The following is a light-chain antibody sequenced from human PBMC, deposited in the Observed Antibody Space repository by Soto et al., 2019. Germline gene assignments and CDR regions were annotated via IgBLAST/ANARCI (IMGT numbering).Light chain of an antibody. CDR3: AAWDDSQNGVL. J-gene: IGLJ2*01. V-gene: IGLV1-44*01. Sequence: QSVLTQPPSASGTPGQRVTISCSGSSSNIGSNPVHWYQQVPGTAPKLLIHNNNQRPSGVPARFSGSKSGTSASLAISGLQSEDEADYYCAAWDDSQNGVLFGGGTKLTVL. CDR1: SSNIGSNP. CDR2: NNN.